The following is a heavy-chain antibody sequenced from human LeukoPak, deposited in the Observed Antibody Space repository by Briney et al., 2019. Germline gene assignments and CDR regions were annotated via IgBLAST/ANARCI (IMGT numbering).Heavy chain of an antibody. V-gene: IGHV1-18*04. CDR1: GYTFTGYY. J-gene: IGHJ5*02. Sequence: ASVKVSCKASGYTFTGYYMHWVRQAPGQGLEWMGWISAYNGNTNYAQKLQGRVTMTTDTSTSTAYMELRSLRSDDTAVYYCARLIYSSSSYWFDPWGQGTLVTVSS. D-gene: IGHD6-6*01. CDR2: ISAYNGNT. CDR3: ARLIYSSSSYWFDP.